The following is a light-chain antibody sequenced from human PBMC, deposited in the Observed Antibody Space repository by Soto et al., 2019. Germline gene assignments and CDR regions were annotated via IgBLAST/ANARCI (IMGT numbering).Light chain of an antibody. CDR3: QSYDSSLSGYV. J-gene: IGLJ1*01. V-gene: IGLV1-40*01. CDR2: DNS. Sequence: QSALTQPPSVFGAPGQRGTNPRTGSSSHIGTIYDVHWYQQLPGTAPKLLIYDNSNRPSGVPDRFSGSKSGTSASLAITGLQAEDEADYYCQSYDSSLSGYVFGTGTKVTVL. CDR1: SSHIGTIYD.